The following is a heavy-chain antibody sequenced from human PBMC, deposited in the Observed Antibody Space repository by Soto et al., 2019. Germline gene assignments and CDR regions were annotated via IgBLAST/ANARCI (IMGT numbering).Heavy chain of an antibody. Sequence: QVQLQESGPGLVRPSQTLSLTRTVSGGSIVSDGDYWSWLRQVPGKGLEWIGYIYYTEGPYYNPSFRSRVSMSVDTSKEQISLKMTSVTAADTAVYFCARSDGGWFEYWGQGIQITGSS. V-gene: IGHV4-31*03. CDR3: ARSDGGWFEY. CDR1: GGSIVSDGDY. D-gene: IGHD4-17*01. CDR2: IYYTEGP. J-gene: IGHJ4*02.